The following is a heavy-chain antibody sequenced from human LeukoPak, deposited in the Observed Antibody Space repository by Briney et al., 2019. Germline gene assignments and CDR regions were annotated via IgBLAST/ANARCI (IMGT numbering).Heavy chain of an antibody. CDR2: MNPNSGNT. V-gene: IGHV1-8*01. J-gene: IGHJ6*02. CDR1: GYTFTSYD. D-gene: IGHD3-16*01. CDR3: AGVPGLGGSPNETYYYGMDV. Sequence: ASVKVSCKASGYTFTSYDINWVRQATGQGLEWMGWMNPNSGNTGYAQKFQGRVTMTRNTSISTAYMELSSLRSEDTAVYYCAGVPGLGGSPNETYYYGMDVWGQGTTVTVSS.